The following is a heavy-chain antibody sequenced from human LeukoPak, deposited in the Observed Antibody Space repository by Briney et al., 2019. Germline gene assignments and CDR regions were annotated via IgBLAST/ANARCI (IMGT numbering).Heavy chain of an antibody. Sequence: GESLKISRTGSGYIFTSYWIGWVRQMPGKGLEWMGIIYPGDSDTRYSPSFQGQVTISADKSISTAYLQWSRLKASDTAMYYCARQASAGYSYWLDYWGQGTLVTVSS. CDR1: GYIFTSYW. V-gene: IGHV5-51*01. D-gene: IGHD5-18*01. J-gene: IGHJ4*02. CDR2: IYPGDSDT. CDR3: ARQASAGYSYWLDY.